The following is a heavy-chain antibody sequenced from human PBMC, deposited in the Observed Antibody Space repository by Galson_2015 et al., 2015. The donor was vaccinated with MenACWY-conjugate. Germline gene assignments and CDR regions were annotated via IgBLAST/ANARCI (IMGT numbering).Heavy chain of an antibody. D-gene: IGHD4-17*01. CDR2: INWNGVST. V-gene: IGHV3-20*04. CDR1: GFNFDEYG. J-gene: IGHJ6*02. CDR3: ARDRATVTNYYSYGMDV. Sequence: SLRLSCAASGFNFDEYGMSWVRQAPGMGPEWVSVINWNGVSTDYADSVKGRFTISRDNAVNSLYLQMNSLTAADTALYYCARDRATVTNYYSYGMDVWGRGTTVTVSS.